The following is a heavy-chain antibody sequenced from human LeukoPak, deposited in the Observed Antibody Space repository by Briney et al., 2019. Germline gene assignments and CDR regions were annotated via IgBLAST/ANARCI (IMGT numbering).Heavy chain of an antibody. CDR1: GFTFRTYW. V-gene: IGHV3-53*01. D-gene: IGHD3-10*01. CDR3: AGFTSGGFDP. J-gene: IGHJ5*02. Sequence: GGSLRLSCAASGFTFRTYWMSWVRQAPGKGLEWVSVIYSGGSTYYADSVKGRFTISRDNSKNTLYLQMNSLRAEDTAVYYCAGFTSGGFDPWGQGTLVTVSS. CDR2: IYSGGST.